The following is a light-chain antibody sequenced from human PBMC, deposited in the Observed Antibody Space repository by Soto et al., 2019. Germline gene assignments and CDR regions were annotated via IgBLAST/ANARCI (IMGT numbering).Light chain of an antibody. CDR2: DAS. CDR3: QQSRDWPLT. J-gene: IGKJ4*01. Sequence: EIVLTQSPATLSLSPGDRATISCRASQSVSNYLAWYQQKPGQAPRLLMHDASNRATGIPARFSGSGSGTDFTLTITSLEPEDFAVYYCQQSRDWPLTFGGGTKVEIK. V-gene: IGKV3-11*01. CDR1: QSVSNY.